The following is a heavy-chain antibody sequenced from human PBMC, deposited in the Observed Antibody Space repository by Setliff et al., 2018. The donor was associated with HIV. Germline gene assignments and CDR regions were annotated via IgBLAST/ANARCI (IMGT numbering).Heavy chain of an antibody. CDR3: ARLSPQYSGYDSGAFGY. CDR2: ITVHNGHT. Sequence: ASVKVSCKASGYMFSDYGITWVRQAPGQGLEWMGWITVHNGHTNYAQKFQGRVAMTADTSATTASLELRSLRSDDTAVYYCARLSPQYSGYDSGAFGYWGQGTLVTVSS. CDR1: GYMFSDYG. V-gene: IGHV1-18*01. D-gene: IGHD5-12*01. J-gene: IGHJ4*02.